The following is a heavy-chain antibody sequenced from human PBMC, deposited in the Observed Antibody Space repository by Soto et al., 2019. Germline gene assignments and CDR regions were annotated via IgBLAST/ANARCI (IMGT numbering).Heavy chain of an antibody. CDR2: INGNT. CDR3: ARDRGDYSAFDI. CDR1: GYTFNTHA. J-gene: IGHJ3*02. V-gene: IGHV1-3*01. Sequence: AASVKVSCKTSGYTFNTHAMHWVRQAPGQRLEWMGWINGNTRYSQKFQGRVTITRDTSASTVYMELSSLKSEDTALYYCARDRGDYSAFDIWGQGTMVTVSS. D-gene: IGHD4-17*01.